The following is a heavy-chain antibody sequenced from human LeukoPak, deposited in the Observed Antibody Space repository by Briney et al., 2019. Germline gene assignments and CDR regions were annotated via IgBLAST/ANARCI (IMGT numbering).Heavy chain of an antibody. Sequence: SETLSLTCTVSGGSISNGDYYWSWIRQPPGRGLEWIGYIYYTGITYYNPSLKSRATISIDTSRNQFSLEVTSVIAADTAVYYCARRAIAAAASPGFDYWGQGTLVTVSS. CDR3: ARRAIAAAASPGFDY. CDR2: IYYTGIT. CDR1: GGSISNGDYY. J-gene: IGHJ4*02. V-gene: IGHV4-30-4*01. D-gene: IGHD6-13*01.